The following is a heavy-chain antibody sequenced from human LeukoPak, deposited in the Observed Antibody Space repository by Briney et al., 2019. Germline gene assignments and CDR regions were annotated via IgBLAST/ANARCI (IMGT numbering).Heavy chain of an antibody. J-gene: IGHJ5*02. V-gene: IGHV4-59*01. CDR1: GGSISSYY. Sequence: PSETLSLTCTVSGGSISSYYWSWIRQPPGKGLEWIGYIYYSGSTNYNPSLKSRVTISVDTSKNQFSLNLNSVTAADTAIYYCARGGQYYDILTGYYSFNWFDPWGQGTLVIVSS. CDR3: ARGGQYYDILTGYYSFNWFDP. D-gene: IGHD3-9*01. CDR2: IYYSGST.